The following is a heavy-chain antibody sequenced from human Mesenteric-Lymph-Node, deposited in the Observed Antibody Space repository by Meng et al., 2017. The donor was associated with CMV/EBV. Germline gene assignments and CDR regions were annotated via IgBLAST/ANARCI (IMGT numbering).Heavy chain of an antibody. V-gene: IGHV4-34*01. D-gene: IGHD7-27*01. J-gene: IGHJ4*02. CDR1: GGSFSGYY. CDR2: INHSGST. CDR3: ARGILTGGAY. Sequence: GSLRLSCAVYGGSFSGYYWSWIRQPPGKGLEWIGEINHSGSTNYNPSLKSRVTISVDTSKNQFSLKLSSVTAADTAVYYCARGILTGGAYWGQGTLVTVSS.